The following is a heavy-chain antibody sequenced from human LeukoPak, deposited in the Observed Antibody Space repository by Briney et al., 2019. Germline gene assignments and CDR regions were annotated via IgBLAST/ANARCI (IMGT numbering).Heavy chain of an antibody. CDR2: IWYDGSNK. V-gene: IGHV3-33*01. J-gene: IGHJ4*02. D-gene: IGHD6-19*01. CDR3: ASTGWYYFDY. CDR1: GFTFSSYG. Sequence: PGRSLRLSCAASGFTFSSYGMHWVRQAPGKGLEWVAVIWYDGSNKYYADSVKGRFTISRDNSKNTLYLQMNSLRAEDTAVYYCASTGWYYFDYWGQGTLVTVSS.